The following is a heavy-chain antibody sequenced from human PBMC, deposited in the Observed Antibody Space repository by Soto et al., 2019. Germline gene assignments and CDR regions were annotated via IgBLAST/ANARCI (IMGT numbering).Heavy chain of an antibody. CDR2: IYSAGSA. J-gene: IGHJ4*02. Sequence: PEGSLRLSCAASGFTVSSYHMSWVRQAPGKGLEWVSVIYSAGSADFADSVKGRFTISRDNSKNTLYLQMNSLRGEDTAVYYCARGLVVVITLDHWGQGALVTVSS. D-gene: IGHD2-21*01. CDR3: ARGLVVVITLDH. V-gene: IGHV3-66*02. CDR1: GFTVSSYH.